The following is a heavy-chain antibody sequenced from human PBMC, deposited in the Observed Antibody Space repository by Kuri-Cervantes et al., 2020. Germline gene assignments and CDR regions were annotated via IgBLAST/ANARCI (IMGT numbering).Heavy chain of an antibody. J-gene: IGHJ4*02. CDR2: INHSGNT. CDR3: ARVADGYYNGYYFDF. D-gene: IGHD5-24*01. V-gene: IGHV4-34*01. Sequence: ESLKISCAASGFTFSNAWMSWVRQAPGKGLEWIGEINHSGNTFYNPSLKSRVTISVDTSNNQFSLKLSSVTAADTAVYYCARVADGYYNGYYFDFWGQGTLVTVSS. CDR1: GFTFSNAW.